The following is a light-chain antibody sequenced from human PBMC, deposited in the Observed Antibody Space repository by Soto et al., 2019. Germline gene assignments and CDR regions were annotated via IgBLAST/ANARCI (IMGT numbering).Light chain of an antibody. CDR2: AAS. CDR3: QEANSYPPT. CDR1: QGISSS. Sequence: DLQMTQSPSSVSASVGDRVTITCRASQGISSSLGWYQQKPGKAPKLLIYAASTLQSGVPSRFSGSGFGTDFTLTISSLQPEDFATYYCQEANSYPPTFGGGTKVEIK. J-gene: IGKJ4*01. V-gene: IGKV1-12*01.